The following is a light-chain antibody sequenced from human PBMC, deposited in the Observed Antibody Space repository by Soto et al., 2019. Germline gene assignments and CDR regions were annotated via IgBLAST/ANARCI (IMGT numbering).Light chain of an antibody. V-gene: IGKV3-11*01. J-gene: IGKJ5*01. Sequence: EIVLTQSPSTLSLSPGERATLSCRASQSINSFLAWYQQKPGQAPRLLIYDASNRATGIPARFSGGGSGTDFTLTISSLENEDFAVYYCQQRSNWPPITFGQGTRLAI. CDR1: QSINSF. CDR3: QQRSNWPPIT. CDR2: DAS.